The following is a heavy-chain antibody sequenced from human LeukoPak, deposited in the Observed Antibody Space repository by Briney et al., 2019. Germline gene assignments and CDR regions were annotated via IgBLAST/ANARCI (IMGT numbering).Heavy chain of an antibody. D-gene: IGHD6-19*01. Sequence: GGSLRLSCAASGFTFSSYSMNWVRQAPGKGLEWVSSISSSSSYIYYADSVKGRFTISRGNAKNSLYLQMNSLRAEDTAVYYCARDLRQWLVPYDAFDIWGQGTMVTVSS. V-gene: IGHV3-21*01. J-gene: IGHJ3*02. CDR2: ISSSSSYI. CDR1: GFTFSSYS. CDR3: ARDLRQWLVPYDAFDI.